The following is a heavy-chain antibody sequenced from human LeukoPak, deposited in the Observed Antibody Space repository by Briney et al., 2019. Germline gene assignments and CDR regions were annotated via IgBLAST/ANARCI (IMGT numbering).Heavy chain of an antibody. J-gene: IGHJ4*02. Sequence: SETLSLTCTVSGGSISSYYWSWIRQPPGKGLEWIGYIYYSGSTNYNPSLKSRVTISVDTSKNQFSLKLSSVTAADTAVYYCAREFYYGSGSYYWILDYWGQGTLVTVSS. CDR2: IYYSGST. V-gene: IGHV4-59*01. CDR1: GGSISSYY. CDR3: AREFYYGSGSYYWILDY. D-gene: IGHD3-10*01.